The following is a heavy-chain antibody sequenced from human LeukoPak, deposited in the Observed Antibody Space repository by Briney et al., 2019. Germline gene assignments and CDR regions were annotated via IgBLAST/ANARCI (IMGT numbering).Heavy chain of an antibody. V-gene: IGHV1-18*01. J-gene: IGHJ4*02. CDR3: ARERHITMIVPFDY. CDR2: ISAYNGNT. CDR1: GYTFTSYG. D-gene: IGHD3-22*01. Sequence: ASVKVSCKASGYTFTSYGISWVRQAPGQGLEWMGWISAYNGNTTYAQKLQGRVTMTTDTSTSTAYMELRSLRSDDTAVYYCARERHITMIVPFDYWGQGTLVTVSS.